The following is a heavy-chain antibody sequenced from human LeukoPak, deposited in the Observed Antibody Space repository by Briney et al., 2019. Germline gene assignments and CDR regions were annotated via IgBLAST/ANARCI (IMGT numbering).Heavy chain of an antibody. CDR1: GGSISSYY. V-gene: IGHV4-59*01. D-gene: IGHD3-10*01. CDR2: VYFSGST. CDR3: ARHDYYGSESP. J-gene: IGHJ5*02. Sequence: PSETLSLTCTVSGGSISSYYWSWIRQPPGKGLEWIGYVYFSGSTNYDPSLKSRVTISLDPSKNQFSLKLSSVTAADTAVYYCARHDYYGSESPWGQGTLVTVSS.